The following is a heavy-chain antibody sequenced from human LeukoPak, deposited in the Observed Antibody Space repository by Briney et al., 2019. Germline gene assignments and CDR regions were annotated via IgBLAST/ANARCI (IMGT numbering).Heavy chain of an antibody. CDR1: GGSVSSGSYY. J-gene: IGHJ4*02. Sequence: SETLPLTCTVSGGSVSSGSYYWIWIRQPPGKGLEWIGYIYYSGSTNYNPSLKNRVTISIDTSKNQFSLRLSSVTAADTAVYYCARRAAIAYFDYWGQGTLVTVSS. V-gene: IGHV4-61*01. CDR3: ARRAAIAYFDY. CDR2: IYYSGST.